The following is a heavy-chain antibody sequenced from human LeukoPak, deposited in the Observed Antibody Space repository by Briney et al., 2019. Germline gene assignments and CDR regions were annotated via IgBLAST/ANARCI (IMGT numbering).Heavy chain of an antibody. D-gene: IGHD2-15*01. CDR1: GGSISSYY. CDR3: ARGRYCSGGSCYFVDY. Sequence: PSGTLSLTCTVSGGSISSYYWSWIRQPPGKGLEWIGYIYYSGSTNYNPSLKSRVTISVDTSKNQFSLKLSSVTAADTAVYYCARGRYCSGGSCYFVDYWGQGTLVTVSS. CDR2: IYYSGST. J-gene: IGHJ4*02. V-gene: IGHV4-59*01.